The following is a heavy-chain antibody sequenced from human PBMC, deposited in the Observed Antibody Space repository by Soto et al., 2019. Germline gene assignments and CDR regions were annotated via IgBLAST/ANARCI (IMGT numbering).Heavy chain of an antibody. D-gene: IGHD3-22*01. CDR2: IYHSGST. Sequence: SETLSLTCAVSGGSISSSNWWRGGRQPPGKGLEWIGEIYHSGSTNYNPSLKSRVTISVDKSKNQFSLKLSSVTAADTAVYYCARGSYYYDSSGYYHYWGRGTLVTVSS. CDR1: GGSISSSNW. J-gene: IGHJ4*02. V-gene: IGHV4-4*02. CDR3: ARGSYYYDSSGYYHY.